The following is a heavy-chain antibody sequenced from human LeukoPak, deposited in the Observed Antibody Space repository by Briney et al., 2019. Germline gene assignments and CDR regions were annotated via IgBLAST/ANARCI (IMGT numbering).Heavy chain of an antibody. CDR2: ISAYNGNT. J-gene: IGHJ2*01. CDR1: GYAFASYV. D-gene: IGHD5-24*01. V-gene: IGHV1-18*01. Sequence: ASVKVSCKASGYAFASYVISWVRQAPGQGLEWMGWISAYNGNTDYAQKLQGRVTVTTDTSTSTAYMELRSLRSDDTAVYYCARGGYNLYLGLWGRGTLVTVSS. CDR3: ARGGYNLYLGL.